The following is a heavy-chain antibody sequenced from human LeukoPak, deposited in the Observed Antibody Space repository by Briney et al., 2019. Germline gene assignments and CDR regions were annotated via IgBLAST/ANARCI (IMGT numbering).Heavy chain of an antibody. Sequence: GGSLRLSCAASGFTFSSYAMSWVRQAPGKGLEWVSAISDSGGSTYYADSVKGRFTISRDNSKNTLYLQMNSLRAEDTAVYYCANRRVYYYDSSGYYEDYYFDYWGQGTLVTVSS. J-gene: IGHJ4*02. CDR2: ISDSGGST. CDR3: ANRRVYYYDSSGYYEDYYFDY. D-gene: IGHD3-22*01. V-gene: IGHV3-23*01. CDR1: GFTFSSYA.